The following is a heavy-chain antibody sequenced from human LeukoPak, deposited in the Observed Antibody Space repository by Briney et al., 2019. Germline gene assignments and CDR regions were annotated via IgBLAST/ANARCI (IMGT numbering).Heavy chain of an antibody. CDR1: GFTFRSYG. V-gene: IGHV3-30*02. CDR3: AKDALLYSSSAFQP. D-gene: IGHD6-13*01. CDR2: IRYDGTNK. J-gene: IGHJ1*01. Sequence: PGGSLRLSCAASGFTFRSYGMHWVRQAPGKGLEWVSFIRYDGTNKYYAGSVKGRFTISRDNSKNTVYLQMNNLTTEDTAVYYCAKDALLYSSSAFQPWGQGTLVTVSS.